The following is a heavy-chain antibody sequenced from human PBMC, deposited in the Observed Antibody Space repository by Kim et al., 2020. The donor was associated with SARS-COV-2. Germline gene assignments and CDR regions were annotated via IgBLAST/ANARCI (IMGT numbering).Heavy chain of an antibody. J-gene: IGHJ6*03. CDR3: ARDGVAPTGTYYSYFMDV. CDR1: GFTVSTNY. CDR2: IWSSGDT. V-gene: IGHV3-66*01. D-gene: IGHD1-1*01. Sequence: GGSLRLSCAASGFTVSTNYVSWVRQAPGKGLEWVSVIWSSGDTHYADSVNGRFTISRDNSRKRVLLQMNSLRVEDLALYYCARDGVAPTGTYYSYFMDVWGSGTTVTVSS.